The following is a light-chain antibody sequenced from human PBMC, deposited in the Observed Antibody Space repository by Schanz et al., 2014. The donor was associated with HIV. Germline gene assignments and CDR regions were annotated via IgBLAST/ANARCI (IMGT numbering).Light chain of an antibody. Sequence: QSVLTQPPSVSGAPGQRVTISCTGSSSNIGSNYVYWYQQLPGTAPKLLIYRNNQRPSGVPDRFSGSKSGTSASLAISGLRSEDEADYYCSSYTSSTTYVFGTGTKLIVL. CDR3: SSYTSSTTYV. J-gene: IGLJ1*01. CDR1: SSNIGSNY. CDR2: RNN. V-gene: IGLV1-47*01.